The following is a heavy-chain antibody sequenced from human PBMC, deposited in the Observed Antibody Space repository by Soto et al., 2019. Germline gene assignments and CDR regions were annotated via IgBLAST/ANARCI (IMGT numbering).Heavy chain of an antibody. CDR3: VETNCWAGFAF. V-gene: IGHV3-53*01. CDR1: GFAVSSKY. Sequence: EVQLVESGGGLIQPGGSLRLSCEASGFAVSSKYMTWVRQAPGKGLEWVSVIYGGGTRYYADAVKGRFTIYGDTSNNTFYVQIIMLIAENTVGYYCVETNCWAGFAFWGQGTLVTVSS. CDR2: IYGGGTR. J-gene: IGHJ4*02. D-gene: IGHD2-21*01.